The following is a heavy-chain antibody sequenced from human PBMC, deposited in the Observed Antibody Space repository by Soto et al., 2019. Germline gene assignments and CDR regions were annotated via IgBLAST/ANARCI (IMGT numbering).Heavy chain of an antibody. CDR1: GGSISSSSYY. CDR2: IFSGGNT. V-gene: IGHV4-39*07. Sequence: QLQLQESGPGLVKPSETLSLTCTVSGGSISSSSYYWDWIRQPPGQGLEWIGNIFSGGNTYYNPSLKSRVTMSLDTSKNQFSLKLRSVTAADTALFYCVRYAGSSWFDYWGQGILVTVSS. CDR3: VRYAGSSWFDY. J-gene: IGHJ4*02. D-gene: IGHD6-13*01.